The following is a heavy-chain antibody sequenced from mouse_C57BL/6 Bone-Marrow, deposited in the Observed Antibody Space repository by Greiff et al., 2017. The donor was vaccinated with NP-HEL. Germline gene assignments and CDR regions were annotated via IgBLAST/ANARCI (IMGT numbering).Heavy chain of an antibody. CDR1: GYTFTSYT. V-gene: IGHV1-4*01. J-gene: IGHJ2*01. D-gene: IGHD2-1*01. CDR2: INPSSGYT. Sequence: LVESGAELARPGASVKMSCKASGYTFTSYTMHWVKQRPGQGLEWIGYINPSSGYTKYNQKFKDKATLTADKSSSTAYMQLSSLTSEDSAVYYCARYGNYFDYWGQGTTLTVSS. CDR3: ARYGNYFDY.